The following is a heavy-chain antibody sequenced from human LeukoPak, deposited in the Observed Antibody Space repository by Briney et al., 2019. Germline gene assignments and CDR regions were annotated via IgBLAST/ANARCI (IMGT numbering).Heavy chain of an antibody. CDR1: GYTFTGYY. V-gene: IGHV1-2*02. D-gene: IGHD3-22*01. CDR2: INPNSGAT. J-gene: IGHJ4*02. CDR3: ARERNYYDSSGPSD. Sequence: ASVKVSCKASGYTFTGYYLHWVRQAPGQGLEWMGSINPNSGATNYAQRFQGRVTMTRDTSISTAYMELSRLRSDDTAVYYCARERNYYDSSGPSDWGQGTLVTVSS.